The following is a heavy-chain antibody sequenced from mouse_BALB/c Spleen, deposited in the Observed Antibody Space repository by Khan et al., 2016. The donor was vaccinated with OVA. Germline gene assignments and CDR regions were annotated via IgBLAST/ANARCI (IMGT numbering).Heavy chain of an antibody. J-gene: IGHJ4*01. CDR2: IWSDGST. V-gene: IGHV2-6-1*01. CDR3: ARQPYYHYNIRDY. CDR1: GFSLTNYG. D-gene: IGHD2-10*01. Sequence: VQLQESGPGLVAPSQSLSITCTISGFSLTNYGVHWVRQPPGKGLEWLVVIWSDGSTTYNSALRSRLTISKDNFKHQVLLKMNRLQSDDTSMYCCARQPYYHYNIRDYWGQGTSVTVSS.